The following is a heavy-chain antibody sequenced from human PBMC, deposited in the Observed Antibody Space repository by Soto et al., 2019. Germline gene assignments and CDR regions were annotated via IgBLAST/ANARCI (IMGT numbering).Heavy chain of an antibody. CDR1: GGTFTRYA. CDR3: AQTRGSAVAGPGRFDL. V-gene: IGHV1-69*12. CDR2: ITPMFGTG. Sequence: QVQLVQSGAEVKKPGSSVKVSCKASGGTFTRYAISWLRQAPGQGPEWMGGITPMFGTGNYAQKFQGRVTIPADESTTTVHMELRRLTSEDTAVYYCAQTRGSAVAGPGRFDLWGRGTRVIVSS. J-gene: IGHJ2*01. D-gene: IGHD6-19*01.